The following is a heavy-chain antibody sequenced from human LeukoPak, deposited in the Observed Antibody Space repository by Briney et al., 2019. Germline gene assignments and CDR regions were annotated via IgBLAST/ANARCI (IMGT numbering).Heavy chain of an antibody. D-gene: IGHD1-26*01. V-gene: IGHV3-64*01. J-gene: IGHJ6*03. Sequence: GGSLRLSCAASGFTFSAYTIHWVRQAPGRRLESVSAIISNGVSTYYANSVKGRFTISRDNSKNTLYLQMGSLRAEDMAVYYCARVKMGATISDYYYYYMDVWGKGTTVTVSS. CDR3: ARVKMGATISDYYYYYMDV. CDR1: GFTFSAYT. CDR2: IISNGVST.